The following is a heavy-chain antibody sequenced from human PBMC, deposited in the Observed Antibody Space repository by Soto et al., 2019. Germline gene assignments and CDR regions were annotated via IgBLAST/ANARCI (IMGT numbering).Heavy chain of an antibody. J-gene: IGHJ4*02. CDR2: ISGSGGST. Sequence: GGSLRLSCVASGFTFSSYAMSWVRQAPGKGLEWDSAISGSGGSTYYADSVKGRFTISRDNSKNTLYLQMNSLRAEDTAVYYCAKDQSGGWDLLDYWGQGTLVTVSS. CDR1: GFTFSSYA. D-gene: IGHD2-15*01. V-gene: IGHV3-23*01. CDR3: AKDQSGGWDLLDY.